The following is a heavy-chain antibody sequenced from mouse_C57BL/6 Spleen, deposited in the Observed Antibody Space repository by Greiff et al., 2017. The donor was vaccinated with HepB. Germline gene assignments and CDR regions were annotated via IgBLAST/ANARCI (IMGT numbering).Heavy chain of an antibody. V-gene: IGHV5-16*01. CDR3: ARHLLEYAMDY. CDR2: INYDGSST. CDR1: GFTFSDYY. J-gene: IGHJ4*01. Sequence: EVQLVESEGGLVQPGSSMKLSCTASGFTFSDYYMAWVRQVPEKGLEWVANINYDGSSTYYLDSLKSRFIISRDNAKNILYLQMSSLKSEDTATYYCARHLLEYAMDYWGQGTSVTVSS. D-gene: IGHD2-10*01.